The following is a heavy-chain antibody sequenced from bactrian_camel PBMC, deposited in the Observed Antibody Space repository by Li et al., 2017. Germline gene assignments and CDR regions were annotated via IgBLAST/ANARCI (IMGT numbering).Heavy chain of an antibody. V-gene: IGHV3S9*01. CDR1: GYTYSSGC. Sequence: HVQLVESGGGSVQAGGSLRLSCAASGYTYSSGCMGWFRQAPGKGLEWVSMLVREETTYYADSVKGRFTISRDNAKNTVFLQMNSLKPEDTAVYYCVSGGNLYLAFDYWGQGTQVTVS. J-gene: IGHJ6*01. CDR2: LVREETT. CDR3: VSGGNLYLAFDY. D-gene: IGHD2*01.